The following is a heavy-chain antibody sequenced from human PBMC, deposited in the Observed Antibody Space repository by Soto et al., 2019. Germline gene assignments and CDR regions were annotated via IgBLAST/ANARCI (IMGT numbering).Heavy chain of an antibody. Sequence: QVQLVQSGAEVKKPGSSVKVSCKASGGTFTSYSITWVRQAPGQGLEWMGRIIPVLGIVNYAQKFQARVTITADKSTTTAYMELSSLRSEDTAVYYCARDGLGTTRRYFDSWGQGTLVTVSS. D-gene: IGHD1-1*01. CDR2: IIPVLGIV. V-gene: IGHV1-69*04. J-gene: IGHJ4*02. CDR1: GGTFTSYS. CDR3: ARDGLGTTRRYFDS.